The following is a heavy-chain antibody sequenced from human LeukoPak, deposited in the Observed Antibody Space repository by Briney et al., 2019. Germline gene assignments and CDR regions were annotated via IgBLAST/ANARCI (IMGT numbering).Heavy chain of an antibody. V-gene: IGHV1-69*05. CDR3: ARGQSIVVVPAAILNWFDP. Sequence: ASVKVSCKASGGTFSSYAISCVRQAPGQGLEWMGGIIPIFGTANYAQKFQGRVTITTDESTSTAYMELSSLRSEDTAVYYCARGQSIVVVPAAILNWFDPWGQGTLVTVSS. D-gene: IGHD2-2*01. J-gene: IGHJ5*02. CDR1: GGTFSSYA. CDR2: IIPIFGTA.